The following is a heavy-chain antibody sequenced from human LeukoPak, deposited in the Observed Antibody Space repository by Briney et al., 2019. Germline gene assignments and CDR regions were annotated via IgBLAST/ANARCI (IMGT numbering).Heavy chain of an antibody. CDR3: AKGGQQHIVRGDYFDC. J-gene: IGHJ4*02. D-gene: IGHD2/OR15-2a*01. V-gene: IGHV3-23*01. Sequence: GGSLRLSCAASGFTFSTYSMNWVRQAPGKGLEWVSAIGPNGVSTYYTDSVKGRFTLSRDNSKNILYMEMNSLRADDTAVYYCAKGGQQHIVRGDYFDCWGQGTPVTVSS. CDR2: IGPNGVST. CDR1: GFTFSTYS.